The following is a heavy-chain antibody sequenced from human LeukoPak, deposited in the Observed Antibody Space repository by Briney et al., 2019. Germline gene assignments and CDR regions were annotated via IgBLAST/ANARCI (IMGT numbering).Heavy chain of an antibody. D-gene: IGHD3-9*01. J-gene: IGHJ4*02. CDR2: ISGSGGST. Sequence: GGSLRLSCAASGFTFSSYAMSWVRQAPGKGLEWVSAISGSGGSTYYADSVKGRFTISRDNSRNTLYLQMNSLRAEDTAVYYCAKGNYDILTGYYDYWGQGTLVTVSS. CDR1: GFTFSSYA. CDR3: AKGNYDILTGYYDY. V-gene: IGHV3-23*01.